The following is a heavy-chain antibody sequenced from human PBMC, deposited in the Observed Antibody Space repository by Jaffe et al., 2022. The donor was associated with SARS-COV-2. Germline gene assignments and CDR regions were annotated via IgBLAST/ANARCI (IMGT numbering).Heavy chain of an antibody. Sequence: QVQLVESGGGVVQPGRSLRLSCAASGFTFSSYGMHWVRQAPGKGLEWVAVIWYDGSNKYYADSVKGRFTISRDNSKNTLYLQMNSLRAEDTAVYYCARDVVVPATTGLRTYYYYGMDVWGQGTTVTVSS. V-gene: IGHV3-33*01. CDR2: IWYDGSNK. CDR1: GFTFSSYG. CDR3: ARDVVVPATTGLRTYYYYGMDV. J-gene: IGHJ6*02. D-gene: IGHD2-2*01.